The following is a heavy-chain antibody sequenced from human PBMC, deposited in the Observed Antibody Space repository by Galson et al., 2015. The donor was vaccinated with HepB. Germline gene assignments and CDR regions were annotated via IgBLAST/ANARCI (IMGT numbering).Heavy chain of an antibody. J-gene: IGHJ4*02. V-gene: IGHV3-21*01. CDR3: VRGHSSSWTFLDF. CDR1: GFNFGVQS. D-gene: IGHD3-22*01. Sequence: SLRLSCAASGFNFGVQSMNWVRQAPGKGLEWVSCISRSFSFIYYADSVKGRFTISRDNGKNLLYLQMNSLRVEDTAVYYCVRGHSSSWTFLDFWGQGALVTVAS. CDR2: ISRSFSFI.